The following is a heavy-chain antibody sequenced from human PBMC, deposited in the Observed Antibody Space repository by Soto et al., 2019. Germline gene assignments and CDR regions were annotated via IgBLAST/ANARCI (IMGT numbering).Heavy chain of an antibody. CDR2: IIPILGIA. D-gene: IGHD3-22*01. CDR1: GGTFSSYT. CDR3: AFLGAQWLLAY. V-gene: IGHV1-69*02. Sequence: QVQLVQSGAEVKKPGSSAKVSCKASGGTFSSYTISWVRQAPGQGLEWMGRIIPILGIANYAQKFQGRVTITADKSTSTAYMELSSLRSEDTAVYYCAFLGAQWLLAYWGQGTLVTVSS. J-gene: IGHJ4*02.